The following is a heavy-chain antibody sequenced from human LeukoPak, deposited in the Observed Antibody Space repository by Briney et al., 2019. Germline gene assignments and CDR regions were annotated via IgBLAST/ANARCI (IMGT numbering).Heavy chain of an antibody. J-gene: IGHJ5*02. CDR2: INHSGST. V-gene: IGHV4-34*01. CDR1: GGSFSGYY. Sequence: PSETLSLTCAVYGGSFSGYYWSWIRQPPGKGLEWIGEINHSGSTNYNPSLKSRVTISVDTSKNQFSLKLSSVTAADTAVYYCARALQVGRWFGGNWFDPWAREPWSPSPQ. D-gene: IGHD3-10*01. CDR3: ARALQVGRWFGGNWFDP.